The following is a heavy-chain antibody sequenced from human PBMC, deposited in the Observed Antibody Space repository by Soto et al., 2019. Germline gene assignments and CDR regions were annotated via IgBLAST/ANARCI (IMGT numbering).Heavy chain of an antibody. Sequence: ASVKVSCKASGYSFTSLAIHWVRQAPGQRFEWMGWINADNGNTEYSQKFQVRVTITRDTSASTAYMELSGLRSEDTALYYCARRYCSDNSCYVYWGQGSLVTVSS. CDR3: ARRYCSDNSCYVY. D-gene: IGHD2-2*01. CDR2: INADNGNT. CDR1: GYSFTSLA. V-gene: IGHV1-3*01. J-gene: IGHJ4*02.